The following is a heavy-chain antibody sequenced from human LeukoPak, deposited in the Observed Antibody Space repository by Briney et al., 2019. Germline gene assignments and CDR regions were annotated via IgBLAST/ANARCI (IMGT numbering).Heavy chain of an antibody. J-gene: IGHJ6*02. CDR1: GGSFSGYY. CDR2: INHSGST. V-gene: IGHV4-34*01. Sequence: SETLSLTCAVFGGSFSGYYWSWIRQPPGKGLEWIGEINHSGSTNYNPSLKSRVTISVDTSKNQFSLKLSSVTAADTAVYYCARVLPARYCSSTSCFYYYYGMDVWGQGTTVTVSS. D-gene: IGHD2-2*01. CDR3: ARVLPARYCSSTSCFYYYYGMDV.